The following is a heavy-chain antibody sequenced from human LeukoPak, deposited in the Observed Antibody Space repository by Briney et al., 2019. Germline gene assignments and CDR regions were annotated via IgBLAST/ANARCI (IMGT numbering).Heavy chain of an antibody. D-gene: IGHD2-15*01. CDR3: AREAGCGGGSCYRILDD. V-gene: IGHV1-18*01. J-gene: IGHJ4*02. Sequence: ASVTVSCKASGYTFTSYGISWVRQAPGQGLEWMGWISAYNGNTNYAQKLQSRVSMTTDTSTSTAYMELRSLRSDEAAVYYCAREAGCGGGSCYRILDDWGQGTLVTVSS. CDR2: ISAYNGNT. CDR1: GYTFTSYG.